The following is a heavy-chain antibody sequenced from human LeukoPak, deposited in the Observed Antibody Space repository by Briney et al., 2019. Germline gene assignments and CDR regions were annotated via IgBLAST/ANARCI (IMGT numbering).Heavy chain of an antibody. CDR2: ISSSGSTI. CDR3: ARKGRRVWSFDF. V-gene: IGHV3-11*01. Sequence: GGSLRRSCAAAGFTFSDYYLSWIRQAPGKGLEWVSYISSSGSTIYYADSVKGRFTISRDNAKNSLYLQMNSLRAEDTAVYYCARKGRRVWSFDFWGQGTLATVSS. CDR1: GFTFSDYY. D-gene: IGHD3-3*01. J-gene: IGHJ4*02.